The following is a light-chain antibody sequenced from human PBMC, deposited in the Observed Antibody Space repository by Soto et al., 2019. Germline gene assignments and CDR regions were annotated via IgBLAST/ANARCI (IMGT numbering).Light chain of an antibody. J-gene: IGKJ1*01. CDR3: QQYVHWPPGT. Sequence: EIVVTQSPATLSVSPGERVTLSCRASQSVSSSLAWYQQRPGQAPRLLIYDTSTRAAGIAARFSGSGSGTEFTLTISSRQSEDFAVYYCQQYVHWPPGTFGQGTTVDIK. CDR2: DTS. CDR1: QSVSSS. V-gene: IGKV3-15*01.